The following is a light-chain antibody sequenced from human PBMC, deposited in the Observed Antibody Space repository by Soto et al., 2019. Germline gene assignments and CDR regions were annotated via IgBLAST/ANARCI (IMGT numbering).Light chain of an antibody. Sequence: QSVLTQPASVSGSPGQSITISCTGTSSDVGGYNYVSWYQQHPGKAPKLMIYAVSNRPSGVSNRFSGSKSGNTASLTISGLQAEDEADYYCCSYAGSSTPYVFGTGTKVTVL. CDR3: CSYAGSSTPYV. V-gene: IGLV2-14*01. CDR1: SSDVGGYNY. J-gene: IGLJ1*01. CDR2: AVS.